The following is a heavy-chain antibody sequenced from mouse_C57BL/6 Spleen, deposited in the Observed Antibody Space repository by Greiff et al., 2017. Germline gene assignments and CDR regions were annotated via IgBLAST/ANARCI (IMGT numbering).Heavy chain of an antibody. CDR2: IDPEDGDT. V-gene: IGHV14-1*01. CDR3: TTITTVVAPFDY. CDR1: GFNIKDYY. Sequence: EVKLMESGAELVRPGASVKLSCTASGFNIKDYYMHWVKQRPEQGLEWIGRIDPEDGDTEYAPKFQGKATMTAYTSSNTAYLQLSSLTSEDTAFYYCTTITTVVAPFDYWGQGTTLTVSS. D-gene: IGHD1-1*01. J-gene: IGHJ2*01.